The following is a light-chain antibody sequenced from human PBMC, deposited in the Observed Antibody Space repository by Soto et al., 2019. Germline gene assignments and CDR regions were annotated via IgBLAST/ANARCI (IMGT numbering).Light chain of an antibody. Sequence: VMTQSPATLSVSPGERATLSCRASQSISSNLAWYQQKPGQAPRLLMFRTSSRATGFPARFSGSGSGTEFNLNISSLQSEDCGLYYCQQYNHWTPATVGGGTKV. CDR3: QQYNHWTPAT. V-gene: IGKV3-15*01. J-gene: IGKJ4*01. CDR1: QSISSN. CDR2: RTS.